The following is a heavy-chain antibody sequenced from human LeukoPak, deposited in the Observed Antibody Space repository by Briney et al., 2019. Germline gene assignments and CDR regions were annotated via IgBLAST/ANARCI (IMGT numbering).Heavy chain of an antibody. CDR1: GGSISSSSYY. CDR3: ARQPGYYDILTGYYTTPEFDY. Sequence: PSETLSLTCTVSGGSISSSSYYWGWIRQPPGKGLEWIGSIYYSGSTYYNPSLKSRVTISVDTSKNQFSLKLSSVTAADTAVYYCARQPGYYDILTGYYTTPEFDYWGQGTLVTVSS. CDR2: IYYSGST. V-gene: IGHV4-39*01. J-gene: IGHJ4*02. D-gene: IGHD3-9*01.